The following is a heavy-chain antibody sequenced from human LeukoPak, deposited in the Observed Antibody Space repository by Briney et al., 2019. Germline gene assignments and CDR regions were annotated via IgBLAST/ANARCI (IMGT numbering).Heavy chain of an antibody. V-gene: IGHV1-18*01. J-gene: IGHJ4*02. Sequence: GASVKVSCKASGYTFTSYGISWVRQAPGQGLEWMGWISGYNGNTNYAQKLQGRVTMTTDTSTNTAYMELRSLRSDDTAVYYCARDLYPRRMNYYGSGSYFAYWGQGTLVTVSS. CDR3: ARDLYPRRMNYYGSGSYFAY. CDR2: ISGYNGNT. D-gene: IGHD3-10*01. CDR1: GYTFTSYG.